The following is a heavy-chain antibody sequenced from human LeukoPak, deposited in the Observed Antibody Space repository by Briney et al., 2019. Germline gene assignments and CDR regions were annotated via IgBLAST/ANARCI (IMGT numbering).Heavy chain of an antibody. D-gene: IGHD3-22*01. V-gene: IGHV4-59*01. CDR2: IYYSGST. CDR1: GGSISSYY. J-gene: IGHJ4*02. CDR3: ASLYSSGYYSDY. Sequence: PSETLSLTCTVSGGSISSYYWSWIRQPPGKGLEWIGYIYYSGSTNYNPSLKSRVTISVDTSKNQFSLKLSSVTAADTAVYYCASLYSSGYYSDYWGQGTLVTVSS.